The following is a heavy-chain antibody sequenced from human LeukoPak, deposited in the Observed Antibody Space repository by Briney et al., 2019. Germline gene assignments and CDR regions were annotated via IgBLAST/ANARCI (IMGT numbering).Heavy chain of an antibody. CDR1: GGTLSSYA. Sequence: SVKVSCKASGGTLSSYAISWVRQAPGQGLEWMGGIIPIFGTANYAQKSQGRVTITADESTSTAYMELSSLRSEDTAVYYCARGRAAAGTPYYFDYWGQGTLVTVSS. J-gene: IGHJ4*02. CDR3: ARGRAAAGTPYYFDY. V-gene: IGHV1-69*13. D-gene: IGHD6-13*01. CDR2: IIPIFGTA.